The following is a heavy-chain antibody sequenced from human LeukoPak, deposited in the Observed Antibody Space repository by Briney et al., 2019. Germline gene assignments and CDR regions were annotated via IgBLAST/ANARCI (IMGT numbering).Heavy chain of an antibody. CDR1: GFTFSSYG. CDR2: ISYDGSNK. J-gene: IGHJ4*02. CDR3: AKRGSSGWYYFDY. V-gene: IGHV3-30*18. D-gene: IGHD6-19*01. Sequence: PGRSLRLSCAASGFTFSSYGMHWVRQAPGKGLEWVAVISYDGSNKYYADSVKGRFTISRDNSKNTLYLQMNSLRAEDTAVYYCAKRGSSGWYYFDYWGQGTLVTVSS.